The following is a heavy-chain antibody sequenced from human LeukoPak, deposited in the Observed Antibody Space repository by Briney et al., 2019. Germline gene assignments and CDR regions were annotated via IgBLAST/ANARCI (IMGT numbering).Heavy chain of an antibody. CDR3: ARDAVN. Sequence: GGSLRLSCAASGSTFSYYWMHWVRQGPGKGLVWVSRIDSDGSSTNYADSVKGRFTISRDNVKNTLYLQMNSLTAEDTAVYYCARDAVNWGQGTLVTVSS. V-gene: IGHV3-74*01. CDR2: IDSDGSST. CDR1: GSTFSYYW. J-gene: IGHJ4*02. D-gene: IGHD6-19*01.